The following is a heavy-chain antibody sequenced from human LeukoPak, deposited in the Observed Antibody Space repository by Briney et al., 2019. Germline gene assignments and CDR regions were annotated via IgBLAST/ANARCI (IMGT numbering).Heavy chain of an antibody. CDR2: IYSGGST. J-gene: IGHJ6*02. D-gene: IGHD2-2*01. V-gene: IGHV3-53*01. CDR3: AKDLGYCTSASPCLRGMDV. CDR1: GFTVSSNY. Sequence: GGSLRLSCADSGFTVSSNYMRWVRQAPGKGLEWVSVIYSGGSTHYADSVKGRFTISRDNSKNTLYLQLNSLRDEDTAVYYCAKDLGYCTSASPCLRGMDVWGQGTTVTVSS.